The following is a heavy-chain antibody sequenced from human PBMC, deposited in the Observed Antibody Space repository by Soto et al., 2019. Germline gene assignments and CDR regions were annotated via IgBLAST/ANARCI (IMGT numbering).Heavy chain of an antibody. V-gene: IGHV1-46*01. J-gene: IGHJ4*02. CDR2: NNPSGGGT. CDR1: GYTLTSNY. CDR3: ARDSTLAY. Sequence: GASVKVSCKASGYTLTSNYMHWVRQAPGQGLEWMGINNPSGGGTSYAQKFQARVTMTTDTSTSTVYMELSSLRSEDTAMYYCARDSTLAYWGQGTLVTVSS.